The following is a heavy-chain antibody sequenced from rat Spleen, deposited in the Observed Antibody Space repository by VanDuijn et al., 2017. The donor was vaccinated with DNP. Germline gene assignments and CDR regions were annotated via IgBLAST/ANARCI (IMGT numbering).Heavy chain of an antibody. CDR1: GFTFSKYG. J-gene: IGHJ2*01. CDR2: ISPRGSRT. V-gene: IGHV5-27*01. Sequence: EVQLVESGGGLVQPGRSLKLSCAASGFTFSKYGMAWVRQAPRKGLEWVAAISPRGSRTYYPDSVKGRFIISRENAKSTLYLQTDSLRSEDTATYYCTTLNFYASLAEYFDYWGQGVMVTVSS. CDR3: TTLNFYASLAEYFDY. D-gene: IGHD1-12*01.